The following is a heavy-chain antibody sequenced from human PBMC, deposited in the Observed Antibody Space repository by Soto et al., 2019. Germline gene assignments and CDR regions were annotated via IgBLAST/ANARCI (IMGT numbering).Heavy chain of an antibody. Sequence: SETLSLTCTVSGGSISSGDYYWSWIRQPPGKGPEWIGYIYYSGSTYYNPSLKSRVTISVDTSKNQFSLKLSSVTAADTAVYYCARERGSTWRPYYFDYWGQGTLVT. J-gene: IGHJ4*02. CDR2: IYYSGST. D-gene: IGHD5-12*01. V-gene: IGHV4-30-4*01. CDR3: ARERGSTWRPYYFDY. CDR1: GGSISSGDYY.